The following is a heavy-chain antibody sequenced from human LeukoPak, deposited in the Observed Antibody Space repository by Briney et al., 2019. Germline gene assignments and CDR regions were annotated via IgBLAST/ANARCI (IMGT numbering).Heavy chain of an antibody. J-gene: IGHJ6*03. V-gene: IGHV4-61*02. CDR2: IYTSGST. D-gene: IGHD6-13*01. Sequence: PSETLSLTCTVSGGSISSGSYYWSWIRQPAGKGLEWIGRIYTSGSTNYNPSLKSRVTISVDTSKNQFSLKLSSVTAADTAVYYCARVSSSWYLNEDEYMDVWGKGTTVTVSS. CDR3: ARVSSSWYLNEDEYMDV. CDR1: GGSISSGSYY.